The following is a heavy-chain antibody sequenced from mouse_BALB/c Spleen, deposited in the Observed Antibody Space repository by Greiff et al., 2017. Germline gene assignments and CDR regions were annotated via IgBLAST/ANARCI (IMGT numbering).Heavy chain of an antibody. CDR1: GYSITSGYY. J-gene: IGHJ2*01. CDR2: ISYDGSN. V-gene: IGHV3-6*02. D-gene: IGHD2-4*01. CDR3: AREDDYVGERDFDY. Sequence: EVQLVESGPGLVKPSQSLSLTCSVTGYSITSGYYWNWIRQFPGNKLEWMGYISYDGSNNYNPSLKNRISITRDTSKNQFFLKLNSVTTEDTATYYCAREDDYVGERDFDYWGQGTTLTVSS.